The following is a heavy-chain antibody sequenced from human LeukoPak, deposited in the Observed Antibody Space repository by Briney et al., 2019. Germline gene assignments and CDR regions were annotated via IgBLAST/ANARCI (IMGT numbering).Heavy chain of an antibody. J-gene: IGHJ4*02. CDR2: ISSSSYI. Sequence: GGSLRLSCAASGFTFSSYSMNWVRQAPGKGLEWVSPISSSSYIYYADSVKGRFTISRDNAKNSLYLQMNSLRAEDTAVYYCARDRHLGSGSYQDYWGQGTLVTVSS. D-gene: IGHD3-10*01. CDR3: ARDRHLGSGSYQDY. CDR1: GFTFSSYS. V-gene: IGHV3-21*01.